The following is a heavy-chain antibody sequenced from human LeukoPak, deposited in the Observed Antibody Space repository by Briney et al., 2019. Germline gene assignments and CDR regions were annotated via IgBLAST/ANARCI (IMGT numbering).Heavy chain of an antibody. CDR1: GGSFSGYY. V-gene: IGHV4-59*12. J-gene: IGHJ4*02. CDR2: IYYSGST. Sequence: SETLSLTCAVYGGSFSGYYWSWIRQPPGKGLEWIGYIYYSGSTNYNPSLKSRVTMSVDTSKNQFSLKLSSVTAADTAVYYCARAKYSSSSEFDYWGQGTLVTVSS. CDR3: ARAKYSSSSEFDY. D-gene: IGHD6-6*01.